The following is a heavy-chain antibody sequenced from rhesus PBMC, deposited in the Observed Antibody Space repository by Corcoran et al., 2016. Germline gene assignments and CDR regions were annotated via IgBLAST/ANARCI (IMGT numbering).Heavy chain of an antibody. Sequence: QVQLQESGPGLVKPSATLSLTCTASGCSISGLYYWSWIRQPPGKGLEWLGVIFGNRASTNYNPSPKSRVTITKDTSNTQFSLSLNSGTAADTAVDYCARRNTGSWNPFDCWGQGVLVTVSS. V-gene: IGHV4-143*01. D-gene: IGHD6-25*01. CDR2: IFGNRAST. CDR1: GCSISGLYY. J-gene: IGHJ4*01. CDR3: ARRNTGSWNPFDC.